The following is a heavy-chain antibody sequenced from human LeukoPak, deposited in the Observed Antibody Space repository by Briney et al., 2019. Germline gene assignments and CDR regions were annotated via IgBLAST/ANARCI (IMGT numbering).Heavy chain of an antibody. Sequence: SETLSLTCTVSGGSISSSSDYWGWICQPPGKGLEWIGSIYYSGSTYYNPSLKSRVTISVDTSKNQFSLKLSSVTAADTAVYSCARHSFSSGWKSFDYWGQGTLVTVSS. D-gene: IGHD6-19*01. CDR3: ARHSFSSGWKSFDY. CDR1: GGSISSSSDY. CDR2: IYYSGST. V-gene: IGHV4-39*01. J-gene: IGHJ4*02.